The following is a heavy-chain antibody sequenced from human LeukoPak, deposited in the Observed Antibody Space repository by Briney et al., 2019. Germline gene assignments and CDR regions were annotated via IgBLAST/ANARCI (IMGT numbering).Heavy chain of an antibody. CDR2: IGTAGDT. J-gene: IGHJ6*02. V-gene: IGHV3-13*01. CDR1: GFTFSSYD. CDR3: ARGLAAAGNYGMDV. Sequence: GGSLRLSCAASGFTFSSYDMHWDRQATGKGLEWVSAIGTAGDTYYPGSVKGRFTISRENAKNSLYLQMNSLRAGDTAVYYCARGLAAAGNYGMDVWGQGTTVTVSS. D-gene: IGHD6-13*01.